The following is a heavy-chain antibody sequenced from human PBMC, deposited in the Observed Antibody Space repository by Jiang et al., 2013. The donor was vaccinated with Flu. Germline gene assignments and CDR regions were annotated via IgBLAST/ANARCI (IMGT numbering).Heavy chain of an antibody. J-gene: IGHJ6*02. CDR1: GGTFSSYA. Sequence: GSSVKVSCKASGGTFSSYAISWVRQAPGQGLEWMGRIIPILGIANYAQKFQGRVTITADKSTSTAYMELSSLRSEDTAVYYCARVGRGYSYGFADPQFFPYYYYGMDVWGQGTTVTVSS. D-gene: IGHD5-18*01. V-gene: IGHV1-69*04. CDR2: IIPILGIA. CDR3: ARVGRGYSYGFADPQFFPYYYYGMDV.